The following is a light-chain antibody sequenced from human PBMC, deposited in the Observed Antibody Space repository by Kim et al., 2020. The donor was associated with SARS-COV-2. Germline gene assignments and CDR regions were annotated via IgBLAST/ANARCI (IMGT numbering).Light chain of an antibody. CDR3: QQSYSTLYT. Sequence: SASVGDRVTITCRASQSISTYLNWYQQKPGKAPKLLIYAASSLQSGVPSRFSGSGSGTDFTLTISSLQPDDFATYYCQQSYSTLYTFGQGPKLEI. V-gene: IGKV1-39*01. CDR2: AAS. J-gene: IGKJ2*01. CDR1: QSISTY.